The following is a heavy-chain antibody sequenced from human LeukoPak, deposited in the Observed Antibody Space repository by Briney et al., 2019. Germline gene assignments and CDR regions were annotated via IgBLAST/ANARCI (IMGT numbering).Heavy chain of an antibody. V-gene: IGHV3-9*01. CDR2: ISWNSGSI. CDR3: AKGRGVAVAAAPFDY. J-gene: IGHJ4*02. CDR1: GFTFDDYA. Sequence: PGGSLRLSCAASGFTFDDYAMHWVRQAPVKGLEWVSGISWNSGSIGYADSVKGRFTISRDNAKNSLYLQMNSLRAEDTALYYCAKGRGVAVAAAPFDYWGQGTLVTVSS. D-gene: IGHD6-19*01.